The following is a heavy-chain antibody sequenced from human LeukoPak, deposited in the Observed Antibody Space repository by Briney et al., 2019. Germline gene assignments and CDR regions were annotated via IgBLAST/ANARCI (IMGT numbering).Heavy chain of an antibody. CDR1: GFTFSSYS. CDR2: ISSSSSYI. D-gene: IGHD3-3*01. J-gene: IGHJ4*02. CDR3: ARGGDDSIDY. V-gene: IGHV3-21*01. Sequence: GGSLRLSCAASGFTFSSYSMNWVRQAPGKGLEWVSSISSSSSYIYYADSVKGRFTISRDNAMNSLYLQMNSLRAEDTAVYYCARGGDDSIDYWGQGTLVTVPS.